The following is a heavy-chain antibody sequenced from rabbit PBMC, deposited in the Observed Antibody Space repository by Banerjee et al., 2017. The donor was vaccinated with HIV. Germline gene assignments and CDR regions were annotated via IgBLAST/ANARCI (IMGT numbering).Heavy chain of an antibody. V-gene: IGHV1S45*01. D-gene: IGHD4-1*01. CDR3: ARDLAGVIGWNFGL. Sequence: QEQLKESGGGLVQPGGSLKLSCKASGFDFSRYYMSWVRQAPGMGLEWIGCINTSSGNAVYANWAKGRFTISKTSSTTVTLQMTSLTAADTSTYFCARDLAGVIGWNFGLWGPGTLVTV. CDR2: INTSSGNA. CDR1: GFDFSRYYM. J-gene: IGHJ4*01.